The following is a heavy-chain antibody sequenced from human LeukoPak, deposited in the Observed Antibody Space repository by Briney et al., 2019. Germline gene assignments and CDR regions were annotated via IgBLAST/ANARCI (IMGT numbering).Heavy chain of an antibody. Sequence: GGSLRLSCVVSGFTVSTNYMNWVRQAPGKGLEWVSGISASGGSTYYADSVKGRFTISRDNSENTLYLQMNSLRAEDTALYYCAKTPAALYYYMDVWGKGATVTVSS. J-gene: IGHJ6*03. D-gene: IGHD2-2*01. CDR2: ISASGGST. CDR1: GFTVSTNY. CDR3: AKTPAALYYYMDV. V-gene: IGHV3-23*01.